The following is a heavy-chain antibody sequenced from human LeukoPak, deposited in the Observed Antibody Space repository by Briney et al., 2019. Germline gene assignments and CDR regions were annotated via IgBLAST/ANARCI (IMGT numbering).Heavy chain of an antibody. V-gene: IGHV3-30*02. D-gene: IGHD6-19*01. CDR3: AKDPSIAVADYYFDY. Sequence: GGSLRLSCAASGFTFSSYGMHWVRQAPGKGLEWVAFIRYDGSNKYYADSAKGRFTISRDNSKNTLYLQMNSLRAEDTAVYYCAKDPSIAVADYYFDYWGQGTLVTVSS. J-gene: IGHJ4*02. CDR2: IRYDGSNK. CDR1: GFTFSSYG.